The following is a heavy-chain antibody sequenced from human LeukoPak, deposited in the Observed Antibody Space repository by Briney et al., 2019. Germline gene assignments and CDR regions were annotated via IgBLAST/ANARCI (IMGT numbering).Heavy chain of an antibody. V-gene: IGHV3-11*01. Sequence: GGSLRLSCAASGFSFSDYYLNWIRQAPGKGLEWVSYMSSTGATIYYADSVKGRFTISRDNARNLLYLQMNSLRAEDTAVYYCAREIAIAASGAVYFDYWGQGTLVTVSS. CDR1: GFSFSDYY. CDR3: AREIAIAASGAVYFDY. CDR2: MSSTGATI. J-gene: IGHJ4*02. D-gene: IGHD6-13*01.